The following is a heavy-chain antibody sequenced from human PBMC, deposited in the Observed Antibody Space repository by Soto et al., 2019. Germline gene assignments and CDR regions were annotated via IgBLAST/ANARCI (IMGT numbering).Heavy chain of an antibody. CDR1: GGSFSGYY. D-gene: IGHD3-22*01. V-gene: IGHV4-34*01. J-gene: IGHJ4*02. CDR2: INHSGST. Sequence: PSEPLSLTCAVYGGSFSGYYWSWIRQPPGKGLEWIGEINHSGSTNYNPSLKSRVTISVDTSKNQFSLKLSSVTAADTAVYYCARGSRITMIAVVNRSGFDYWGQGTLVTVPS. CDR3: ARGSRITMIAVVNRSGFDY.